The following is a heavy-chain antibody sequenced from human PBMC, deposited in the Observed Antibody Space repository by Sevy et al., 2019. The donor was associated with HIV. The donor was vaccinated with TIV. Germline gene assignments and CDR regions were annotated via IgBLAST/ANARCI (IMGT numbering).Heavy chain of an antibody. D-gene: IGHD3-3*01. V-gene: IGHV3-23*01. CDR2: ISGSGGVST. CDR3: AKDQSFYDFWSGYSQSYYALDV. Sequence: GGSLRLSCAASGFTFSSYAMTWVRQAPGKGLEWVSVISGSGGVSTYYADSVKGRFTISRDNSKNTLYLQMNSLRAEDTAVYHCAKDQSFYDFWSGYSQSYYALDVWGQGTTVTVSS. CDR1: GFTFSSYA. J-gene: IGHJ6*02.